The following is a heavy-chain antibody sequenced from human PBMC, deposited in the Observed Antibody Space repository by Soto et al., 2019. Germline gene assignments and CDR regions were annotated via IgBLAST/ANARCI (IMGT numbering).Heavy chain of an antibody. CDR2: IYYSGGA. CDR1: GVSIHNSHSF. D-gene: IGHD2-15*01. Sequence: SETLSLTCAVSGVSIHNSHSFWGWIRQPPGKGLEFIGSIYYSGGANYNPSLKSRVTISLDTSKNQFSLTVNSVTAADTAIYYCGRVVEGATRHTDFDSWGQGTLVTVSS. CDR3: GRVVEGATRHTDFDS. J-gene: IGHJ5*01. V-gene: IGHV4-39*01.